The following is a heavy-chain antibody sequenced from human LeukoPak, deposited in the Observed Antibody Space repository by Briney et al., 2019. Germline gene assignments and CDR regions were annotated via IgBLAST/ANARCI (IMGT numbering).Heavy chain of an antibody. D-gene: IGHD2-15*01. CDR1: GFTFSIYS. Sequence: GGSLRLSCAASGFTFSIYSLNWVRQAPGKGLEWVAYIGRSGDRTTHYADSVKGRFTISRDNAKNSLYLQMNSLRAEDTAVYYCAVGGSLHGGANDYWGQGTLVTVSS. CDR3: AVGGSLHGGANDY. V-gene: IGHV3-48*04. J-gene: IGHJ4*02. CDR2: IGRSGDRTT.